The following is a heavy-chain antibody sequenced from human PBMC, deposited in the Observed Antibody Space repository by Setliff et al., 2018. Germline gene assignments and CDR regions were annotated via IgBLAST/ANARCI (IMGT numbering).Heavy chain of an antibody. V-gene: IGHV4-61*02. Sequence: KASETLSLTCNVSGGSISSSNYYWNWIRQPAGKGLEWIGRIYTTWSTNYNPSLKSRVTTSVDTSKNQFSLKLSSVTAADTAVYYCARSTVTTDYYYYYMDVWGKGTTVTVSS. CDR3: ARSTVTTDYYYYYMDV. CDR1: GGSISSSNYY. J-gene: IGHJ6*03. D-gene: IGHD4-17*01. CDR2: IYTTWST.